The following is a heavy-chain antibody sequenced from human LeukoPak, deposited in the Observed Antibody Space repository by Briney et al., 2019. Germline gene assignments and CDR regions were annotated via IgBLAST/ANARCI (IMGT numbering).Heavy chain of an antibody. V-gene: IGHV1-8*01. CDR1: GYTFTSYD. CDR2: MNPNSGNT. D-gene: IGHD1-26*01. CDR3: ATVEEWELQVLMQGDAFDI. Sequence: GASVKVSCKASGYTFTSYDINWVRQATGQGLEWMGWMNPNSGNTGYAQKFQGRVTMTRNTSISTAYMELSSLRSEDTAVYYCATVEEWELQVLMQGDAFDIWGQGTMVTVSS. J-gene: IGHJ3*02.